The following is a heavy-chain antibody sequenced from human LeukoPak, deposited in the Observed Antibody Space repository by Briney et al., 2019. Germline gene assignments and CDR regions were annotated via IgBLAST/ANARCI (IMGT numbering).Heavy chain of an antibody. CDR2: ISAYNGNT. V-gene: IGHV1-18*01. J-gene: IGHJ6*02. D-gene: IGHD3-9*01. CDR1: GYTFTSYG. CDR3: ARDLREYYDILTGLNYYYGMDV. Sequence: GASVKVSCKASGYTFTSYGISWVRQAPGQGLEWMGWISAYNGNTNYAQKLQGRVTMTTDTSTSTAYMELRSLRSDDTAVYYCARDLREYYDILTGLNYYYGMDVWGQGTTVTVSS.